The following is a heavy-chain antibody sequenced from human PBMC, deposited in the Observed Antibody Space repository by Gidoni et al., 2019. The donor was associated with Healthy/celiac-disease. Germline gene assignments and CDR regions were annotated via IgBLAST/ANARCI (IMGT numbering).Heavy chain of an antibody. CDR3: ARGRGIAAAGSRLFYWYFDL. CDR2: INHSGST. J-gene: IGHJ2*01. Sequence: QVQLQQWGAGLLKPSETLSLTCAVYGGSFRGYYLSWIRQPPGKGLEWIGEINHSGSTNYNPSLKSRVTISVDTSKNQFSLKLSSVTAADTAVYYCARGRGIAAAGSRLFYWYFDLWGRGTLVTVSS. CDR1: GGSFRGYY. V-gene: IGHV4-34*01. D-gene: IGHD6-13*01.